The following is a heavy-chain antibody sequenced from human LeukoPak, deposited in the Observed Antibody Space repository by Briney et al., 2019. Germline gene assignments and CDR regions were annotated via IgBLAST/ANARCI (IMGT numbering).Heavy chain of an antibody. D-gene: IGHD3-16*01. Sequence: PSETLSLTCTVSGGSISSSSYYWGWIRQPPGKGLEWIGSIYYSGSTYYNPSLKSRVTISVDTSKNQFSLKLSSMTAADTAVYWCLRVEVAASTFDYWGQGTMVTVSS. CDR3: LRVEVAASTFDY. V-gene: IGHV4-39*07. J-gene: IGHJ4*02. CDR1: GGSISSSSYY. CDR2: IYYSGST.